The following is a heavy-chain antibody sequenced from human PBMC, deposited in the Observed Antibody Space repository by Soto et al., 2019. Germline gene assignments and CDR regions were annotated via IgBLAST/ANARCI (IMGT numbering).Heavy chain of an antibody. Sequence: PGESLKISCKGSGYSFTSYWITWVRQMPGKGLEWMGRIDPSDSYTNYSPSFQGHVTISADKSISTAYLQWSSLKASDTAMYYCATFVSSWTYNWFDSWGQGTLVTVSS. CDR3: ATFVSSWTYNWFDS. D-gene: IGHD6-13*01. CDR1: GYSFTSYW. J-gene: IGHJ5*01. CDR2: IDPSDSYT. V-gene: IGHV5-10-1*01.